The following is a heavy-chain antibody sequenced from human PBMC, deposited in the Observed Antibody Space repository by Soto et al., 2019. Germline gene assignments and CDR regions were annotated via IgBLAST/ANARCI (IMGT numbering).Heavy chain of an antibody. CDR3: ARVTIFGVVTAYYGMDV. CDR2: IIPIFGTA. D-gene: IGHD3-3*01. J-gene: IGHJ6*02. V-gene: IGHV1-69*13. Sequence: SVEVSCKASGGTFSSYAMSWVRQAPGQGLEWMGGIIPIFGTANYAQKFQGRVTITADESTSTAYMELSSLRSEDTAVYYCARVTIFGVVTAYYGMDVWGQGSPVPVSS. CDR1: GGTFSSYA.